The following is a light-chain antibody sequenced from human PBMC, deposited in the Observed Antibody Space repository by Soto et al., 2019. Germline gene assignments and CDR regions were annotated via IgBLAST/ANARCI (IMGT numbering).Light chain of an antibody. Sequence: EVVMTQSPATLSVSPGERVTLSCRASQSINAHLAWYQQQPGQAPRLLIHCASTRATGIPARCSGSGFGTEFILTISSRQSEDFSVYYCQQYNTWLWTFGQGTKVEIQ. J-gene: IGKJ1*01. CDR3: QQYNTWLWT. CDR1: QSINAH. CDR2: CAS. V-gene: IGKV3-15*01.